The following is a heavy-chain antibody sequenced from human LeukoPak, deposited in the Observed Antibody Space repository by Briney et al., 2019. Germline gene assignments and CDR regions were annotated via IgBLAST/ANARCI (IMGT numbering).Heavy chain of an antibody. J-gene: IGHJ3*02. V-gene: IGHV3-48*01. CDR2: ITSSSSTM. CDR1: GFTFSTYS. Sequence: GGSLRLSCAASGFTFSTYSMNWVRQAPGKGLEWVSYITSSSSTMFYADSVKGRFTISRDNSNDMVYLQMNSLRAEDTAVYYCAKGGLRFLEWVPLAFDIWGQGTMVTVSS. D-gene: IGHD3-3*01. CDR3: AKGGLRFLEWVPLAFDI.